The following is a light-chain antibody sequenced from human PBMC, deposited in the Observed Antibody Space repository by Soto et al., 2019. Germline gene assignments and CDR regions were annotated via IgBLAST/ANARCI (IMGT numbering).Light chain of an antibody. CDR2: GAS. Sequence: EIVMTQSPATLSVSPGERGTLSCRASQSVGSNLAWYQQKPGQAPRLLMYGASTRATGIPARFSGSGSGTEFTLTITSLQSEDSALYYCQQYSNWHRTFGQGTKVEIK. CDR3: QQYSNWHRT. V-gene: IGKV3-15*01. J-gene: IGKJ1*01. CDR1: QSVGSN.